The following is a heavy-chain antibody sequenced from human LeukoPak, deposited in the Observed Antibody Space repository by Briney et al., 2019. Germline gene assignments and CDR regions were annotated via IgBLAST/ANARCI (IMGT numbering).Heavy chain of an antibody. CDR3: ARGEYGDYIDY. Sequence: SETLSLTCTVSGGSISSYYWNWIRQPPGKGLEWIGYIYYSGSTNYNPSLESRVTISVDTSKNQFSLKLSSVTAADTAVYYCARGEYGDYIDYWGQGTLVTVSS. V-gene: IGHV4-59*08. J-gene: IGHJ4*02. D-gene: IGHD4-17*01. CDR1: GGSISSYY. CDR2: IYYSGST.